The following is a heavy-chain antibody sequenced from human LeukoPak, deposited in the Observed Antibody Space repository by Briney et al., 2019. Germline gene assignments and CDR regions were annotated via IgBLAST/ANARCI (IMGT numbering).Heavy chain of an antibody. CDR1: GFAFGSYV. Sequence: GGSLRLFCGASGFAFGSYVMNWVRQAPGKGLECVSSISGNGDTTYYADSVRGRFTISRDNSKNTLYLQMNNLGAEDTAVYFCANPVTQNSGWYVNGDYWGQGTLVTVSS. CDR3: ANPVTQNSGWYVNGDY. CDR2: ISGNGDTT. D-gene: IGHD6-19*01. V-gene: IGHV3-23*01. J-gene: IGHJ4*02.